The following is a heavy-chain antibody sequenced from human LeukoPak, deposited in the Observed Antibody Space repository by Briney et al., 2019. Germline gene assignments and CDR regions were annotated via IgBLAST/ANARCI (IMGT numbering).Heavy chain of an antibody. CDR1: GYTFTSYG. J-gene: IGHJ4*02. CDR3: ARMLEMATIPPTVDY. CDR2: INPNSGGT. V-gene: IGHV1-2*02. D-gene: IGHD5-24*01. Sequence: GASVKVSCKASGYTFTSYGISWVRQAPGQGLEWMGWINPNSGGTNYAQKFQGRVTMTRDTSISTAYMELSRLRSDDTAAYYCARMLEMATIPPTVDYWGQGTLVTVSS.